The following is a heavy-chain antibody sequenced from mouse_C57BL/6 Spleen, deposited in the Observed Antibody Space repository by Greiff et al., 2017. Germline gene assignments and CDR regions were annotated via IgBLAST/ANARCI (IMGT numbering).Heavy chain of an antibody. D-gene: IGHD1-1*01. J-gene: IGHJ2*01. CDR2: IDPSDSYT. V-gene: IGHV1-50*01. CDR1: GYTFTSYW. CDR3: ATWYGSSSYYFDY. Sequence: VQLQQPGTELVKPGASVKLSCKASGYTFTSYWMQWVQQRPGQGLAWIGEIDPSDSYTNYNQKFKGKATLTVDTSSSTAYMQLSSLTSEDSAVYYCATWYGSSSYYFDYWGQGTTLTVSS.